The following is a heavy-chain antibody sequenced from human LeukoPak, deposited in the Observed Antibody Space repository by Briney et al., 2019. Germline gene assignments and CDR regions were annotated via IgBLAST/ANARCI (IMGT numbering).Heavy chain of an antibody. V-gene: IGHV4-39*01. J-gene: IGHJ4*02. CDR1: GGSISSSSYY. CDR3: AGVVVVVTTWVFPYFDY. CDR2: NYYSGST. Sequence: PSETLSLTCTVSGGSISSSSYYWSRIPQPPGMGLKGIGSNYYSGSTYYNPYLKIRVTISIDTYKNQFSLNLGSVTAPATAVCFCAGVVVVVTTWVFPYFDYWGQGTLVTVSS. D-gene: IGHD2-15*01.